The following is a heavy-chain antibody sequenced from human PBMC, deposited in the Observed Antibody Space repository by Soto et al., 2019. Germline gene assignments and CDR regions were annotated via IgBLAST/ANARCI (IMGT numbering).Heavy chain of an antibody. V-gene: IGHV3-23*01. CDR3: GIPTPVSPRGAFDY. D-gene: IGHD4-17*01. J-gene: IGHJ4*02. Sequence: EVQLLESGGGLVQPGGSLRLSCAASGFTFSSYAMSWVRQAPGKGLEWVSAISGSGGSTYYADSVKGPFTISRDNSKNTLYLQMTSPRADDTAVYYCGIPTPVSPRGAFDYWGQGTLVTFSS. CDR2: ISGSGGST. CDR1: GFTFSSYA.